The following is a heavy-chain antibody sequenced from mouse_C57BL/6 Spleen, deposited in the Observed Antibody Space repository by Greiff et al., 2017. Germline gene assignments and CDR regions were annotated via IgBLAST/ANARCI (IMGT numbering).Heavy chain of an antibody. V-gene: IGHV1-52*01. J-gene: IGHJ2*01. CDR1: GYTFTSSW. CDR3: ARYSYYSNYGFDY. CDR2: IDPSVSKT. Sequence: VQLQQPGAELVRPGSSVKLSCKASGYTFTSSWMHWVKQRPIQGLEWIGTIDPSVSKTHYNQKFKDKATLTVDKSSSTAYMQLSSLTSEDSAVYYCARYSYYSNYGFDYWGQGTTLTVSS. D-gene: IGHD2-5*01.